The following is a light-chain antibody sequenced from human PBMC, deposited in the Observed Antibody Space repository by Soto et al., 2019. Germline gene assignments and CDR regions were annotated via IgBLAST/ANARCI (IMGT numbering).Light chain of an antibody. V-gene: IGKV3-15*01. CDR3: QPYNNWHPFP. J-gene: IGKJ3*01. Sequence: EIVLTHSRGTLSLSAGERATLACSASQSVSSSYLAWYQQKPGQAPRILIYETYTRAPGIPARFSGSGSGTEFTLTISSLQSEDFAVYHCQPYNNWHPFPFGPGTKVD. CDR2: ETY. CDR1: QSVSSSY.